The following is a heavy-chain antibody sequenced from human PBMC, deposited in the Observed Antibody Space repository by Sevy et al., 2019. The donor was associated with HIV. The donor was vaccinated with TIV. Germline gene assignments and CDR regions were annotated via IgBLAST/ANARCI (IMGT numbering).Heavy chain of an antibody. CDR3: VKXGGGXXXXX. CDR2: IQYDGSNK. J-gene: IGHJ4*02. D-gene: IGHD2-21*01. CDR1: GXXFSSYG. V-gene: IGHV3-30*02. Sequence: GGSLRLSCAASGXXFSSYGMHWVRQAPGKGLEWMSYIQYDGSNKDYADSVKGRFTISRDNSKNTLYLQMNSLRVEDTAVFYCVKXGGGXXXXXXGQGTLVXVSS.